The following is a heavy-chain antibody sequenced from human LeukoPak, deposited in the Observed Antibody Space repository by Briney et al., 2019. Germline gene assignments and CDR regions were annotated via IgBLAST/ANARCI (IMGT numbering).Heavy chain of an antibody. J-gene: IGHJ4*02. V-gene: IGHV3-30-3*01. D-gene: IGHD2/OR15-2a*01. Sequence: GRSLRLSCAASGFTFSSYAMHWVRQAPGKGLEWVAVISYGGSNKYYADSVKGRFTISRDNSKNTLYLQMNSLRAEDTAVYYCARGSIDYWGQGTLVTVSS. CDR1: GFTFSSYA. CDR3: ARGSIDY. CDR2: ISYGGSNK.